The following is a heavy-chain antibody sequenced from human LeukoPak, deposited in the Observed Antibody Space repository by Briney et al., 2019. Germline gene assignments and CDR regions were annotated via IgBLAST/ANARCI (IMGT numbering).Heavy chain of an antibody. CDR3: AGDNDSSGNDAFDI. V-gene: IGHV4-59*01. Sequence: SETLSLTCTVSGGSISSYYWSWIRQPPGKGLEWIGYIYYSGSTNYNPSLKSRVTISVDTSKNQFSLKLSSVTAADTAVYYCAGDNDSSGNDAFDIWGQGTMVTVSS. CDR2: IYYSGST. J-gene: IGHJ3*02. D-gene: IGHD3-22*01. CDR1: GGSISSYY.